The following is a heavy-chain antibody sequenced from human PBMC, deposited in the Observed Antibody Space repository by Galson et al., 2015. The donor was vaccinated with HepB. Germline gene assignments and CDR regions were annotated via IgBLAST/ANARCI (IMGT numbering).Heavy chain of an antibody. V-gene: IGHV2-70*01. CDR2: IDWDDDK. CDR3: ARIRGIAAAGTIDYYGMDV. CDR1: GFSLSTSGMC. D-gene: IGHD6-13*01. J-gene: IGHJ6*02. Sequence: PALVKPTQTLTLTCTFSGFSLSTSGMCVSWIRQPPGKALEWLALIDWDDDKYYSTSLKTRLTISKDTSKNQVVLTMTNMDPVDTATYYCARIRGIAAAGTIDYYGMDVWGQGTTVTVSS.